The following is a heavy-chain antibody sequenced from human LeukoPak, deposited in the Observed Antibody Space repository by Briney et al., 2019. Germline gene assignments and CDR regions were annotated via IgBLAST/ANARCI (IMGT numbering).Heavy chain of an antibody. Sequence: PGGSLRLSCAASGFTFSSYWMLWVRHAPGKGLVWVSCLNSDGSSTRYADYVRGRFTSSRDNAKNTLYLQMNSLRAADTAVYYCATGKYLAFDLWGQGTMVTVSS. J-gene: IGHJ3*01. CDR2: LNSDGSST. V-gene: IGHV3-74*01. CDR1: GFTFSSYW. D-gene: IGHD2/OR15-2a*01. CDR3: ATGKYLAFDL.